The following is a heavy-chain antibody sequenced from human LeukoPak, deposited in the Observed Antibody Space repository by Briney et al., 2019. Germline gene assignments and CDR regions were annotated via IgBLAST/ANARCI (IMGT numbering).Heavy chain of an antibody. J-gene: IGHJ4*02. Sequence: GGSLRLSCAASGFTFSSYSMNWVRQAPGKGLEWVSYISSSSSTIYYADSVKGRFIISRDNAKNSLYLQMNSLRAEDTAVYYCAKADSIIVVVVAAIDYWGQGTLVTVSS. CDR1: GFTFSSYS. CDR2: ISSSSSTI. CDR3: AKADSIIVVVVAAIDY. D-gene: IGHD2-15*01. V-gene: IGHV3-48*04.